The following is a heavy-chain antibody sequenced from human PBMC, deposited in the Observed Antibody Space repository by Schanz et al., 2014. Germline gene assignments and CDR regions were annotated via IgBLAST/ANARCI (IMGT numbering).Heavy chain of an antibody. CDR1: GFTFSDHF. Sequence: VQLAESGGGVVQPGGSLRLSCAASGFTFSDHFMDWVRQAPGKGLEWVGHSRNKGHSYTSEYAASVKGRFTISRDESESSLYLQMDSLKTEDTAVYYCARRNFYDKSAAFDYWGQGSLVTVSS. CDR3: ARRNFYDKSAAFDY. V-gene: IGHV3-72*01. J-gene: IGHJ4*02. D-gene: IGHD3-9*01. CDR2: SRNKGHSYTS.